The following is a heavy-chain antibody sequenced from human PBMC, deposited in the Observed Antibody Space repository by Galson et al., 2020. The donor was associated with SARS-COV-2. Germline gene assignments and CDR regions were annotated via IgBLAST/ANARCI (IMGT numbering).Heavy chain of an antibody. CDR2: ISSSSSYI. J-gene: IGHJ6*02. CDR1: GFTFSSYS. CDR3: AREYEAPEELNDPGPYWMDG. V-gene: IGHV3-21*01. Sequence: NSGGSLRLSCAASGFTFSSYSMNWVRQAPGKGLEWVSSISSSSSYIYYADSVKGRFTISRDNAKNSLYLQMNSLRAEDTAVYYCAREYEAPEELNDPGPYWMDGGGQGTTVTVSS. D-gene: IGHD3-10*01.